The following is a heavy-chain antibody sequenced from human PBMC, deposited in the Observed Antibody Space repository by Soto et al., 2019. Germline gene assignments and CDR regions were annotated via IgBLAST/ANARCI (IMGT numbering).Heavy chain of an antibody. CDR2: MNPNSGTT. J-gene: IGHJ4*02. V-gene: IGHV1-8*01. D-gene: IGHD4-4*01. Sequence: QVHLVQSGAEVKKPGASVKVSCKASGYTFTSYALNWLRQASGRGLEWMGWMNPNSGTTFYAQTFRGRVTMTRDISTNPAYLEVTSLRSEDTAMYYWATGNTICNLASWGQGPVFTFSS. CDR1: GYTFTSYA. CDR3: ATGNTICNLAS.